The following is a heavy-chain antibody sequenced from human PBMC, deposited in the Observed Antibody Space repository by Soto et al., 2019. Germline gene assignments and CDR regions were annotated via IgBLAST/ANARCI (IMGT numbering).Heavy chain of an antibody. J-gene: IGHJ5*02. CDR1: GGSISSSSYY. Sequence: SETLSLTCTVSGGSISSSSYYWGWIRQPPGKGLEWIGSIYYSGSTYYNPSLKSRVTISVDTSKNQFSLKLSSVTAADTAVYYCARESKTHYYDSSGYYYWIRLFDPWGQGTLVTVSS. D-gene: IGHD3-22*01. V-gene: IGHV4-39*02. CDR2: IYYSGST. CDR3: ARESKTHYYDSSGYYYWIRLFDP.